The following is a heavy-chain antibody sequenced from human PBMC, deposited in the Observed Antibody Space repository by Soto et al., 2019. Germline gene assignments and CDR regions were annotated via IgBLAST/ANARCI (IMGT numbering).Heavy chain of an antibody. CDR2: IYHSGST. D-gene: IGHD5-18*01. V-gene: IGHV4-30-2*01. CDR1: GGSISSGGYS. J-gene: IGHJ4*02. Sequence: PSETLSLTCAVSGGSISSGGYSWSWIRQPPGKGLEWIGYIYHSGSTYYNPSLKSRVTISVDRSKNQFSLKPSSVTAADTAVYYCARHLGVNTAMVTEYYFDYWGQGTLVTVS. CDR3: ARHLGVNTAMVTEYYFDY.